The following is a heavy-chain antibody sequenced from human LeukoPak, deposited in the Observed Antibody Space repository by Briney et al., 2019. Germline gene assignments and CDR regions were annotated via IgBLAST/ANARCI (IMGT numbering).Heavy chain of an antibody. Sequence: PGGSLRLSCAASGFTFSSYWMHRVRQAPGKGLVWVSRINSDGSFTNYADSVKGRFTISRDNAKNTLYLQMNSLRAEDTAVYYCARGGQGDGYSADEAFDIWGQGTMVTVS. J-gene: IGHJ3*02. V-gene: IGHV3-74*01. CDR3: ARGGQGDGYSADEAFDI. D-gene: IGHD5-18*01. CDR1: GFTFSSYW. CDR2: INSDGSFT.